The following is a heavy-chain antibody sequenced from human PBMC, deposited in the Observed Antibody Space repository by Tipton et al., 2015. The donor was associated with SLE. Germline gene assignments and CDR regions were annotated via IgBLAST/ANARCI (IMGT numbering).Heavy chain of an antibody. J-gene: IGHJ4*02. V-gene: IGHV4-61*03. CDR2: IYYTGST. Sequence: TLSLTCTVSGDSISSGNYYWSWIRQPPGKGLEWIGFIYYTGSTNSNLSLKSRVTISVDTSKNHFSLKLNSVTAADTAVYYCARHQSSGPQPYYWGQGTLVTVSS. CDR3: ARHQSSGPQPYY. D-gene: IGHD6-19*01. CDR1: GDSISSGNYY.